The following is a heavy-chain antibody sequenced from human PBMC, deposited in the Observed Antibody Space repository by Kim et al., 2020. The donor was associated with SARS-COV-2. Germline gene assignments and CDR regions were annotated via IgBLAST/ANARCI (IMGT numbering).Heavy chain of an antibody. Sequence: GGSLRLSCAASGFTFSNAWMSWFRQAPGKGLEWVGRIKSKTDGGTIDYGAPVKGRFIISRDDSKNTLYLQMNSLKIEDTAVYYCTTTNWFDPWGQGTLVTVSS. CDR2: IKSKTDGGTI. CDR1: GFTFSNAW. CDR3: TTTNWFDP. V-gene: IGHV3-15*01. J-gene: IGHJ5*02.